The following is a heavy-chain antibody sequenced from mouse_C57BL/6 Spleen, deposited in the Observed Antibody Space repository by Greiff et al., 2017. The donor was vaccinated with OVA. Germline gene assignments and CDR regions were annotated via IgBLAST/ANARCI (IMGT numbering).Heavy chain of an antibody. CDR3: ARDATDYAMDY. CDR2: ISDGGSYT. Sequence: VQLKESGGGLVKPGGSLKLSCAASGFTFSSYAMSWVRQTPEKRLEWVATISDGGSYTYYPDNVKGRFTISRDNAKNNLYLQMSHLKSEDTAMYYCARDATDYAMDYWGQGTSVTVSS. V-gene: IGHV5-4*01. CDR1: GFTFSSYA. J-gene: IGHJ4*01. D-gene: IGHD1-1*01.